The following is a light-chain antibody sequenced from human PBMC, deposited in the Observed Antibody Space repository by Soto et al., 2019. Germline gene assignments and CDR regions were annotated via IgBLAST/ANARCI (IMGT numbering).Light chain of an antibody. CDR2: DVT. CDR3: CSYVGGSFV. J-gene: IGLJ1*01. Sequence: QSALTQPRSVSGSPGHSVTISCTGTSSDVGAYNYVSWYQQRPGKAPKLLIYDVTERPSGVPDRFSGSKSGNTASLTISELQADDEADYYCCSYVGGSFVFGTGTKVTVL. CDR1: SSDVGAYNY. V-gene: IGLV2-11*01.